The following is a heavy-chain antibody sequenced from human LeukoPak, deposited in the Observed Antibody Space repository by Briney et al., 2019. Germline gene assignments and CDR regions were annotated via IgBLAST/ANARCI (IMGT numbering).Heavy chain of an antibody. Sequence: SETLSLTCAVYGGSFSGYYWSWIRQPPGKGLEWIGEINHSGSTNYNPSLKSRVTISVDTSKNQFSLRLSSVTAADTAVYYCASCIAARRPYYYYYMDVWGKGTTVTVSS. J-gene: IGHJ6*03. V-gene: IGHV4-34*01. CDR3: ASCIAARRPYYYYYMDV. D-gene: IGHD6-6*01. CDR1: GGSFSGYY. CDR2: INHSGST.